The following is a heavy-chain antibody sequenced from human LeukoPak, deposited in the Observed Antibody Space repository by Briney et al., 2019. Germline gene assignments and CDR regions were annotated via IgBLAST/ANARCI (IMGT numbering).Heavy chain of an antibody. CDR1: GFTFSNAW. D-gene: IGHD2-2*01. CDR3: TTKYQLLSTRNIDY. V-gene: IGHV3-15*01. J-gene: IGHJ4*02. Sequence: GGSLRLSCAASGFTFSNAWMSWVRQAPGKGLEWVGRIKSKTDGGTTDYAAPVKGRFTISRDDSKNTLYLQMNSLKTEDTAVYYCTTKYQLLSTRNIDYWGQGTLVTVSS. CDR2: IKSKTDGGTT.